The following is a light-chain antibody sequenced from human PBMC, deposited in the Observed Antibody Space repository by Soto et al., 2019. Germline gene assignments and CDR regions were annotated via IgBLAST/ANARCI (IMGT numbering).Light chain of an antibody. V-gene: IGLV1-44*01. CDR1: SSNIGINA. Sequence: QSVLTQPPSASGTPGQRVTISCSGSSSNIGINAVNWYQQLPGTAPKLLMYDNNQRPSGVPDRVSGSKSGTSASLAISGLQSDEEADYYCASWDDSLNGLLFGTGTKLTVL. J-gene: IGLJ1*01. CDR2: DNN. CDR3: ASWDDSLNGLL.